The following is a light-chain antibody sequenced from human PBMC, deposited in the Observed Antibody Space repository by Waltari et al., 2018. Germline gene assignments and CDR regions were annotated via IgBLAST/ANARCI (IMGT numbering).Light chain of an antibody. Sequence: DIQMTQSPSTLSASVGDRVTITCRASPSISSWLAWYLQKPGKAPKLLIYKASSLETGVPSRFSGSGSGTEFTLTISSLQPDDFATYYCQQYNSYPWTFGQGTKVEVK. CDR2: KAS. CDR1: PSISSW. J-gene: IGKJ1*01. CDR3: QQYNSYPWT. V-gene: IGKV1-5*03.